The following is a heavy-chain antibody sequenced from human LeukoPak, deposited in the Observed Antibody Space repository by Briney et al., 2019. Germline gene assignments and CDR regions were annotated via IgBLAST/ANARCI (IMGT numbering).Heavy chain of an antibody. CDR3: AEDNRYYDFWSGYFDY. Sequence: GGSLRLSCAASGFTFDDYAVHWVRQAPGKGLEWVSGISWNSGSIGYADSVKGRFTISRDNAKNSLYLQMNSLRAEDTALYYCAEDNRYYDFWSGYFDYWGQGTLVTVSS. D-gene: IGHD3-3*01. CDR2: ISWNSGSI. CDR1: GFTFDDYA. J-gene: IGHJ4*02. V-gene: IGHV3-9*01.